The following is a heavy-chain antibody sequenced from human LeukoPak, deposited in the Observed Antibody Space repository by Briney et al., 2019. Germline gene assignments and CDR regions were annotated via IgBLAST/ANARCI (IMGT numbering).Heavy chain of an antibody. Sequence: GGSLRLSCAASGFTFSSYAMHWVRQAPGKGLEWVAVISYDGSNKYYADSVKGRFTISRGNSKNTLYLQMNSLRAEDTAVYYCARDNGMDVWGQGTTVTVSS. CDR2: ISYDGSNK. CDR1: GFTFSSYA. J-gene: IGHJ6*02. V-gene: IGHV3-30-3*01. CDR3: ARDNGMDV.